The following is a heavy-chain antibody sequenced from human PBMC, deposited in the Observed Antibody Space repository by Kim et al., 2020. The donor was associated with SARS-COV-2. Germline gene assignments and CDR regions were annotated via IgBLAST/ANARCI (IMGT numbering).Heavy chain of an antibody. CDR1: GFTFSNAW. Sequence: GGSLRLSCAASGFTFSNAWMSWVRQAPGKGLEWVGRIKSKTDGGTTDYAAPVKGRFTISRDYSKNTLYLQMNSLKTEDTAVYYCTTPNPAYKYCSGGSCYEVGGGYGMDVWGQGTTVTVSS. CDR3: TTPNPAYKYCSGGSCYEVGGGYGMDV. D-gene: IGHD2-15*01. V-gene: IGHV3-15*01. J-gene: IGHJ6*02. CDR2: IKSKTDGGTT.